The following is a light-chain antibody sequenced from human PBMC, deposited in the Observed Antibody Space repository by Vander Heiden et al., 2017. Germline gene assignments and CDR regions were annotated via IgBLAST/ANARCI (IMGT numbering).Light chain of an antibody. CDR1: SSNIGAGYD. Sequence: QSVLTQPPSVSGAPGQRVTISCTGSSSNIGAGYDVHWYQQLPGTAPNLLIYGNSNRPSGVPDRFSGSKPGTSASLAITGLQAEDEADYYCQSYDSSLSGYVFGTGTKVTVL. CDR3: QSYDSSLSGYV. CDR2: GNS. V-gene: IGLV1-40*01. J-gene: IGLJ1*01.